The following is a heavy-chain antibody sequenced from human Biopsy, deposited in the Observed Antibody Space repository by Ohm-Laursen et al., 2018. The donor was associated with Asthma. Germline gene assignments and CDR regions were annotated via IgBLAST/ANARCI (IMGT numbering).Heavy chain of an antibody. V-gene: IGHV3-48*01. CDR3: ARSKVAGRSYYFDY. D-gene: IGHD6-19*01. Sequence: SLRLSCTSSGFTFSGYSMNWVRQAPGKGLEWVSYINYKSSSIYYADSVKGRFTVSRDNARNSLFLQMNSLTTADTAVYYCARSKVAGRSYYFDYWGQGTLVTVSS. CDR1: GFTFSGYS. J-gene: IGHJ4*02. CDR2: INYKSSSI.